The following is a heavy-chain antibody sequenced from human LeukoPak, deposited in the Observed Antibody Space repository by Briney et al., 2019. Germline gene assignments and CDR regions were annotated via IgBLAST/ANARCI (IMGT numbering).Heavy chain of an antibody. D-gene: IGHD5-18*01. J-gene: IGHJ3*01. V-gene: IGHV3-11*04. CDR2: ISGSGTTM. CDR1: GFTFSDYY. CDR3: ARDSSDTAMVEGALDF. Sequence: GGSLRLSCAASGFTFSDYYMGWIRQAPGKGLEWLSYISGSGTTMYYADSVKGRFTISRDNSKNTLYLHMSSLRAEDTAVYFCARDSSDTAMVEGALDFWGQGTMVTVSS.